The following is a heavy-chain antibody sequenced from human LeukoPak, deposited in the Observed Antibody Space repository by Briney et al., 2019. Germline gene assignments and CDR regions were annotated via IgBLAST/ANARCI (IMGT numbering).Heavy chain of an antibody. CDR1: GGSINTYF. CDR3: ARQHSPGYFDY. V-gene: IGHV4-59*08. J-gene: IGHJ4*02. D-gene: IGHD1-14*01. Sequence: RPSETRSLTCTLSGGSINTYFWTWIRQPPGKGFEWVGYINYSGSTNSNPSLKSRLAMSVDTSKNQFSVKLTSVTAADTAVYYCARQHSPGYFDYWGQGTLVTVSS. CDR2: INYSGST.